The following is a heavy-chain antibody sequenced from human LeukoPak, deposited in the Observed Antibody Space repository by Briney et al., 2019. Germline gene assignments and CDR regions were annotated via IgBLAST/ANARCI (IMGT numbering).Heavy chain of an antibody. V-gene: IGHV4-31*03. J-gene: IGHJ4*02. CDR3: ASLIAARRRGPSVFDY. CDR1: GGSISSGGYY. CDR2: IYYSGST. D-gene: IGHD6-6*01. Sequence: PSETLSLTCTVSGGSISSGGYYWSWIRQHPGKGLEWIGYIYYSGSTYYNPSLKSRVTISVDTSKNQFSLKLSSVTAADTAVYYCASLIAARRRGPSVFDYWGQGTLATVSS.